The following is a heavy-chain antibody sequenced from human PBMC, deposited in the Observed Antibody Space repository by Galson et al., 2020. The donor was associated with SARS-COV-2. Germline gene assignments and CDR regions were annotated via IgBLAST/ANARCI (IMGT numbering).Heavy chain of an antibody. D-gene: IGHD3-9*01. Sequence: SETLSLTCPVSGGPISSGSYYWSWIRQPAGTGLESLGRIYTTGNTNYNPSLKNRVTISVDRSKNQFSLKLTSVTAADTAVYYCAREGYDLLTGAFDYWGQGTLVTVSS. CDR1: GGPISSGSYY. CDR2: IYTTGNT. V-gene: IGHV4-61*02. J-gene: IGHJ4*02. CDR3: AREGYDLLTGAFDY.